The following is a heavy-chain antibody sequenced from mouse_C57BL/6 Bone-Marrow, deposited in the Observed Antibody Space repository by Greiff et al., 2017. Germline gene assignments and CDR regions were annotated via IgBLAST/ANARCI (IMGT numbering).Heavy chain of an antibody. CDR1: GFNIKDDY. V-gene: IGHV14-4*01. J-gene: IGHJ2*01. D-gene: IGHD1-1*01. Sequence: EVKLVESGAELVRPGASVKLSCTASGFNIKDDYMHWVKQRPEQGLEWIGWLDPENGDTEYASKFQGKATITADTSSNTAYLQLSSLTSEDTAVYYCTTFPLITTVVATDYFDYWGQGTTLTVSS. CDR3: TTFPLITTVVATDYFDY. CDR2: LDPENGDT.